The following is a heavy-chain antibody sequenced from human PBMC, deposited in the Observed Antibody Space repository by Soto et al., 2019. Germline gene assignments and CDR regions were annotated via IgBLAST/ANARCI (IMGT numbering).Heavy chain of an antibody. CDR1: GYTFTSYG. CDR3: ATCRPLDFLTGYPPDYYYGMDV. CDR2: ISAYNGNT. J-gene: IGHJ6*02. V-gene: IGHV1-18*01. Sequence: ASVKVSCKASGYTFTSYGISWVRQAPGQGLEWMGWISAYNGNTNYAQKLQGRVTMTTDTSTSTAYMELRSLRSDDTAVYYCATCRPLDFLTGYPPDYYYGMDVWGQGTTVTVSS. D-gene: IGHD3-9*01.